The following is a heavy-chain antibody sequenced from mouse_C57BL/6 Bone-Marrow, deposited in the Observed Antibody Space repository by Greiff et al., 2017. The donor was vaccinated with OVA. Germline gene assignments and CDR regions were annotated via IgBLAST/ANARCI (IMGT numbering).Heavy chain of an antibody. CDR2: IDPSDSET. D-gene: IGHD3-3*01. CDR3: ARRGAGTGYYFDY. CDR1: GYTFTSYW. J-gene: IGHJ2*01. Sequence: VQLQQPGAELVRPGSSVKLSCKASGYTFTSYWMHWVKQRPIQGLEWIGNIDPSDSETHYNQKFKDKATLTVDKSSSTAYMQLSSLTSEDSAVYYCARRGAGTGYYFDYWGQGTTLTVSS. V-gene: IGHV1-52*01.